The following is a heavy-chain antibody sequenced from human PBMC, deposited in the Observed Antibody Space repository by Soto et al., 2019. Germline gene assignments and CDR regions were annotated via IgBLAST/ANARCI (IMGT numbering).Heavy chain of an antibody. CDR2: INPSGGST. CDR1: GYTFTSYY. CDR3: ARDSAAAGTFDP. J-gene: IGHJ5*02. V-gene: IGHV1-46*03. Sequence: ASVKVSCKASGYTFTSYYMHWVRQAPGQGLEWMGIINPSGGSTSYAQKFQGGVTMTRDTSTSTVYMELSSLRSEDTAVYYCARDSAAAGTFDPWGQGNLVTVSS. D-gene: IGHD6-13*01.